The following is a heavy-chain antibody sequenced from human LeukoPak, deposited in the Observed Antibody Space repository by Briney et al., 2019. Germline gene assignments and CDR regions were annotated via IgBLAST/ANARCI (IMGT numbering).Heavy chain of an antibody. CDR1: GFTFNNYG. CDR3: AKDLAAAADY. V-gene: IGHV3-30*02. Sequence: GGSLRLSCAASGFTFNNYGMHWVRQAPGKGLEWVAFIRYDGSNTYYADSVKGRFTISRDNSKNTLYLQMNSLRAEDTAVYYCAKDLAAAADYWGQGTLVTVSS. D-gene: IGHD6-13*01. J-gene: IGHJ4*02. CDR2: IRYDGSNT.